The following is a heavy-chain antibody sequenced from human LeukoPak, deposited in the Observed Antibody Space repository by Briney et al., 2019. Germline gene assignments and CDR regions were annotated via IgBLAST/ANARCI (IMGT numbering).Heavy chain of an antibody. D-gene: IGHD3-22*01. V-gene: IGHV4-61*01. CDR1: GYPINNAYY. Sequence: NSSETLSLTCGVSGYPINNAYYWSWIRQPPGKGLEYIGYIYSSGSTNYNPSLKSRVTMSVDTSKNQFSLKLSSVTAADTAVYYCARDSRYSDTSGYYYSHYYMDVWGKGTTVTVSS. CDR3: ARDSRYSDTSGYYYSHYYMDV. CDR2: IYSSGST. J-gene: IGHJ6*03.